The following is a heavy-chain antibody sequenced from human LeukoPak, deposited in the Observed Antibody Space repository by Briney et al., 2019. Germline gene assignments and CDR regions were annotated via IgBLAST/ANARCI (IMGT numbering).Heavy chain of an antibody. V-gene: IGHV3-23*01. CDR1: GFTFSSYA. CDR2: ISGSGGST. Sequence: PGGSLRLSCAACGFTFSSYAMSWVRQAQGKGLEWVSAISGSGGSTYYADSVKGRFTISRDNSKNTLYLQMNSLRAEDTAVYYCAKPRTPIAAAGTLFDYWGQGTLVTVSS. D-gene: IGHD6-13*01. CDR3: AKPRTPIAAAGTLFDY. J-gene: IGHJ4*02.